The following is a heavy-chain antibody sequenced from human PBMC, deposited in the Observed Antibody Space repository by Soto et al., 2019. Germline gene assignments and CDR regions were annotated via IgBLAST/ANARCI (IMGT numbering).Heavy chain of an antibody. V-gene: IGHV1-69*11. D-gene: IGHD3-16*02. CDR1: GGTFSSSG. Sequence: QVHLVQSGTEVKKPGSSVKVSCKASGGTFSSSGFSWVRQAPGQGLEWMGMIVPSLDTTNYAQKFQARGTITADEVTSTDYMELRSLRSEDTAVYYCARWPQPRYTADPYAVDVWGQGTRVIVSS. CDR2: IVPSLDTT. CDR3: ARWPQPRYTADPYAVDV. J-gene: IGHJ6*02.